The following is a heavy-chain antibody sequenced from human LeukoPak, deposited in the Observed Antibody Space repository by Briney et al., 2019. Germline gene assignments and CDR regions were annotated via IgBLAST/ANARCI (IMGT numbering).Heavy chain of an antibody. CDR3: ARRAGLKDGWGSAY. D-gene: IGHD3-10*01. CDR1: GYSFSSYW. Sequence: GESLKISCKGSGYSFSSYWVSWVRQMPGKGLGWMGVIVPSDSYTNYCPSFQGYVTFSADKSISTAYRQWSSLKASAPAMYYCARRAGLKDGWGSAYWGQGTLVTVSS. CDR2: IVPSDSYT. V-gene: IGHV5-10-1*01. J-gene: IGHJ4*02.